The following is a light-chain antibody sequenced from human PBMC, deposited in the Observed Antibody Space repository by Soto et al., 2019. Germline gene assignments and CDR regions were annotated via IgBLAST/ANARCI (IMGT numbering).Light chain of an antibody. CDR2: DAS. V-gene: IGKV1-5*01. CDR3: QHYNSYSEA. Sequence: GDRVTITCRASQSISNWLAWYQQKPGKAPKLLIYDASSLENEVPSRFSGSGSGTEFTLTISSLQPDDFATYYCQHYNSYSEAFGQGTKVDIK. CDR1: QSISNW. J-gene: IGKJ1*01.